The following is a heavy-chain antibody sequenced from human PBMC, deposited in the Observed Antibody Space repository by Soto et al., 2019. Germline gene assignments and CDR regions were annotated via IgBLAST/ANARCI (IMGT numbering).Heavy chain of an antibody. V-gene: IGHV1-69*06. CDR3: ASATMNGAFDI. CDR2: IIPIFGTA. D-gene: IGHD3-22*01. J-gene: IGHJ3*02. CDR1: GVTFSSYA. Sequence: SGKVSCKASGVTFSSYAISWVRQAPGQGLEWMGGIIPIFGTANYAQKFQGRVTITADKSTSTAYMELSSLRSEDTAVYYCASATMNGAFDIWGQGTMVTVSS.